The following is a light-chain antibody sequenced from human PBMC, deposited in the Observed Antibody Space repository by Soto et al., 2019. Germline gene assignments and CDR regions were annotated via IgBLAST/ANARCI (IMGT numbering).Light chain of an antibody. J-gene: IGKJ1*01. CDR1: QSVSSN. CDR2: AVS. Sequence: EIMMTQSTGTLSASPGERATLSCRASQSVSSNLAWYQQKPGQAPRLLIYAVSTRATGIPARFSGSGSVTEFTLTISSLQSEDFAVYYCQQYNKWPLTFGQGTKVEIK. CDR3: QQYNKWPLT. V-gene: IGKV3-15*01.